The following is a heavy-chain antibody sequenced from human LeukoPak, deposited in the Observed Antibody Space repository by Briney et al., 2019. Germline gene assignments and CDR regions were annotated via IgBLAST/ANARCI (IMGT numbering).Heavy chain of an antibody. V-gene: IGHV1-8*01. Sequence: ASVKVSCKASGYTFTSYDINWVRQATGQGLEWMGWMNPNSGNTGYAQKFQGRVTMTRNTSISTAHMELSSLRSEDTAVYYCARMSSSWYSTSYDYWGQGTLVTVSS. J-gene: IGHJ4*02. CDR3: ARMSSSWYSTSYDY. CDR2: MNPNSGNT. CDR1: GYTFTSYD. D-gene: IGHD6-13*01.